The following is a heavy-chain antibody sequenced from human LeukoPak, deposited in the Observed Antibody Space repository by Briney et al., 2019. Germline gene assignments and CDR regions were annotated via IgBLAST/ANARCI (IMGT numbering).Heavy chain of an antibody. J-gene: IGHJ4*02. Sequence: PGGSLRLSCAASGFTFSSYSMNWVRQAPGKGLEWVSYISSSSSTIYYADSVKGRFTISRDNAKNSLYLQMNSLRAEDTAVYYCARDRGIAVAGNWEVYWGQGTLVTVSS. V-gene: IGHV3-48*04. CDR1: GFTFSSYS. D-gene: IGHD6-19*01. CDR3: ARDRGIAVAGNWEVY. CDR2: ISSSSSTI.